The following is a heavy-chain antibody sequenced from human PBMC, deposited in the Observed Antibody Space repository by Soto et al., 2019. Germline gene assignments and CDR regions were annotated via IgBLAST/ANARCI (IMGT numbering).Heavy chain of an antibody. Sequence: SVKVSCKASGGTFSSYAISWVRQAPGQGLEWMGGIIPIFGTANYAQKFQGRVTITADESTSTAYMELSSLRSEDTAVYYCARGEGPITMLVVAVGGFDIWGQGTMGTVSS. CDR2: IIPIFGTA. V-gene: IGHV1-69*13. CDR1: GGTFSSYA. CDR3: ARGEGPITMLVVAVGGFDI. J-gene: IGHJ3*02. D-gene: IGHD3-22*01.